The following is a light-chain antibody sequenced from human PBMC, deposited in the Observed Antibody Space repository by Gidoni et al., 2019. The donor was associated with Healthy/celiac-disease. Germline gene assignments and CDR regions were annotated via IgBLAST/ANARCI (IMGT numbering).Light chain of an antibody. Sequence: SYELTQPPSVSVSPEQTASITCSGDKLGEKYACWYQQKPGQSPVLVIYQDSKRPSGIPERFSGSNSGNTATLTISGTQAMDEADYYCQAWDSSTVVFGGGTKLTVL. V-gene: IGLV3-1*01. CDR3: QAWDSSTVV. CDR1: KLGEKY. J-gene: IGLJ2*01. CDR2: QDS.